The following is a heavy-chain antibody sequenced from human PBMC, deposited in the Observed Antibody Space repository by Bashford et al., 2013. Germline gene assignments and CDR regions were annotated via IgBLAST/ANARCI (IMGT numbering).Heavy chain of an antibody. D-gene: IGHD2-2*01. V-gene: IGHV1-69*13. CDR3: ASSPYCSSTSCPWYFDL. CDR2: IIPIFGTA. Sequence: SVKVSCKASGGTFSSYAISWVRQAPGQGLEWMGGIIPIFGTANYAQKFQGRVTITADESTSTAYMELSSLRSEDTAVYYCASSPYCSSTSCPWYFDLWGRGTLVTVSS. CDR1: GGTFSSYA. J-gene: IGHJ2*01.